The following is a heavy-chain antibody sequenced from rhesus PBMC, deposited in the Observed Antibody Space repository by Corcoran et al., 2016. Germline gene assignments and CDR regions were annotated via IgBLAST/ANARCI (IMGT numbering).Heavy chain of an antibody. Sequence: EVQLVESGGGLVQPGGALRLSCAASGLTFSSYDMNWVRQELGKGLEWVSSITYTRKTIGEAEPVKGRVTISRDNAKNSLSLQMNSLKTEDTAVYYCTSEYSNYPYGLDSWRQGVIVTVSS. D-gene: IGHD4-23*01. CDR1: GLTFSSYD. V-gene: IGHV3S4*01. CDR2: ITYTRKTI. CDR3: TSEYSNYPYGLDS. J-gene: IGHJ6*01.